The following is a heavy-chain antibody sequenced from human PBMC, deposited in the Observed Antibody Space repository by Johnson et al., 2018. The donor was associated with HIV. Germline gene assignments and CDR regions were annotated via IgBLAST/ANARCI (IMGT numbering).Heavy chain of an antibody. Sequence: QVQLVESGGGVVQPGGSLRLSCAASGFTFSSYGMHWVRQAPDKGLEWVAFIRYDGSNKYYADSVKGRFTISRDNSKNTLYLQMNSLRAEDTAVYYCAKEFMITFDIWGQGTLVTVSS. CDR1: GFTFSSYG. CDR3: AKEFMITFDI. V-gene: IGHV3-30*02. J-gene: IGHJ3*02. CDR2: IRYDGSNK. D-gene: IGHD3-16*01.